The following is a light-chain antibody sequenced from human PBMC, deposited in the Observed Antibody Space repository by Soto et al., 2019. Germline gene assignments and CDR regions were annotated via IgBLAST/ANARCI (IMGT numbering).Light chain of an antibody. CDR3: QQYGSSPYT. CDR2: GSS. Sequence: EIVLTQSPGTLSLSPGERATLSCRASQSVSSNDLAWYQQKPGQTPRLLIYGSSSRATGIPDRFSRSGSGTDFTLTISRLEPEDFAVYYCQQYGSSPYTFGQGTKLEIK. CDR1: QSVSSND. V-gene: IGKV3-20*01. J-gene: IGKJ2*01.